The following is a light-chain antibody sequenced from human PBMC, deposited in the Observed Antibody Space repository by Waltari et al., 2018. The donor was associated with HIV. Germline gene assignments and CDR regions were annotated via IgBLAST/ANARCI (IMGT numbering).Light chain of an antibody. Sequence: QSVLTQAPSASGTPGQRVTISCSGRSSNIGSNYVSWYHQFPGTAPKLLIYRNNQRPSGVPDRFSGSKSGTSASLAISGLRSEDEADYYCATWDDTLSGPVFGGGTKLTVL. CDR2: RNN. V-gene: IGLV1-47*01. CDR1: SSNIGSNY. CDR3: ATWDDTLSGPV. J-gene: IGLJ2*01.